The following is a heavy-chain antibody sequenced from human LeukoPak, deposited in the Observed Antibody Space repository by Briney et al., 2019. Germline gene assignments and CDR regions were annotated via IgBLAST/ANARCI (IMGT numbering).Heavy chain of an antibody. CDR2: ISYDGSNK. Sequence: GGSLRLSCAASGFTFSSYAMHWVRQPPGKGLGWVAVISYDGSNKYYADSVKGRFTISRDNSKNTLYLQMNSLRAEDTAVYYCARGGSSGYWGIDYWGQGTLVTVSS. CDR1: GFTFSSYA. V-gene: IGHV3-30-3*01. J-gene: IGHJ4*02. CDR3: ARGGSSGYWGIDY. D-gene: IGHD6-19*01.